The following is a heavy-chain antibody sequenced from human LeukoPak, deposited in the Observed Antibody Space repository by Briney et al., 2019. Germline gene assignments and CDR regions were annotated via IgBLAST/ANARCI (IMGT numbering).Heavy chain of an antibody. CDR1: GFTFSSYE. CDR3: ARDSTIQLWPGDDAFDI. D-gene: IGHD5-18*01. Sequence: GGSLRLSCAASGFTFSSYEMNWVRQAPGKGLEWVANIKQDGSEKYYVDSVKGRFTISRDNAKNSLYLQMNSLRAEDTAVYYCARDSTIQLWPGDDAFDIWGQGTMVTVSS. CDR2: IKQDGSEK. J-gene: IGHJ3*02. V-gene: IGHV3-7*01.